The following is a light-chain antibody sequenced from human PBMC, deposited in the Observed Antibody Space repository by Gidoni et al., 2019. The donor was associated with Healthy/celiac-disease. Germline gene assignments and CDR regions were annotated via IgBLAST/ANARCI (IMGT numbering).Light chain of an antibody. CDR2: DAS. J-gene: IGKJ1*01. CDR3: QQYNSYST. V-gene: IGKV1-5*01. CDR1: QSISSW. Sequence: DIQMTQSPSTLSVSVGDRVTITCRASQSISSWLAWYQQKPGKAPKLLIYDASSLESGVPSRFSGSGSGTEFTLTISSLQPDDFATYYCQQYNSYSTFXXXTKVEIK.